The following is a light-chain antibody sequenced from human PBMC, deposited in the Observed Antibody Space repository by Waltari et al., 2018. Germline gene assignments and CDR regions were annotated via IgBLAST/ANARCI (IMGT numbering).Light chain of an antibody. V-gene: IGLV2-14*03. CDR2: DDT. Sequence: SALPHPASLSGSPGQSITITCTGPTSAVDLYHYLAWYQQHPGRAPKRVIFDDTNRPAGVSNRFSGSKSGNTASLTISGLQAEDEADYYCSSYTYRSTLWVFGGGTKLTVL. J-gene: IGLJ3*02. CDR3: SSYTYRSTLWV. CDR1: TSAVDLYHY.